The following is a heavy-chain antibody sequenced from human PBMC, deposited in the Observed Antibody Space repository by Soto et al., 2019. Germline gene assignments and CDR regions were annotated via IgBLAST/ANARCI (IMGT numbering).Heavy chain of an antibody. V-gene: IGHV1-18*01. D-gene: IGHD2-2*01. J-gene: IGHJ3*01. CDR2: VSPYNGNT. CDR3: AREDLLLVPGAFDV. Sequence: QVQLVQSGPEVEKPGASVKVSCRPSGYTFTNYDISWVRQAPGLGLEWLGWVSPYNGNTNYVEKLQCRVTMTTDTSTTTAFMELRNLRSDDTAVYYCAREDLLLVPGAFDVWGQGTMVTVSS. CDR1: GYTFTNYD.